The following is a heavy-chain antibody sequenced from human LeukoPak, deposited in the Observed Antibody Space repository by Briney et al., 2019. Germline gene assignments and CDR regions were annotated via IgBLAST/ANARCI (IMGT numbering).Heavy chain of an antibody. CDR1: GFTFSSYA. CDR2: ISGSGGST. V-gene: IGHV3-23*01. D-gene: IGHD3-3*01. J-gene: IGHJ6*02. Sequence: PGGSLRLSCAASGFTFSSYAMSWVRQAPGKGLEWVSAISGSGGSTYYADSVKGRFTISRDNSKNTLYLQMNSLRAEDTAVYYCARDSYDFWSGYSLIKYYYYYYGMDVWGQGTTVTVSS. CDR3: ARDSYDFWSGYSLIKYYYYYYGMDV.